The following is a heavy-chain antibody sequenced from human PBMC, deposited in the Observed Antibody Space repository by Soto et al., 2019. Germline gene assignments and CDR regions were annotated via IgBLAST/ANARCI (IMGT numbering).Heavy chain of an antibody. CDR2: VSYHGSVQ. V-gene: IGHV3-30*18. CDR1: GFFFGPCG. CDR3: AKEGSGSRYSFDI. J-gene: IGHJ3*02. D-gene: IGHD1-26*01. Sequence: GGSLRLLCAVRGFFFGPCGMHWVGQAPGKGLEWVAVVSYHGSVQYYADSVRGRFTLSRDNFKNTLYLEMNSLRPEDTAVYYCAKEGSGSRYSFDIWGQGTMVTVSS.